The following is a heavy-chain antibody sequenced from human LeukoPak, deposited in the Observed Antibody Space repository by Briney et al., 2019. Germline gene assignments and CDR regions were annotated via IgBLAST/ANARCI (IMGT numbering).Heavy chain of an antibody. J-gene: IGHJ3*02. Sequence: SETLSLTCTVSGASISSGSYYWSWIRQPAGKGLEWIGRIYTSGSTNYNPSLKSRVTISVDTSKNQFSLKLSSVTAADTAVYYCARFQVPHAFDIWGQGTMVTVSS. CDR2: IYTSGST. CDR1: GASISSGSYY. D-gene: IGHD3-10*01. CDR3: ARFQVPHAFDI. V-gene: IGHV4-61*02.